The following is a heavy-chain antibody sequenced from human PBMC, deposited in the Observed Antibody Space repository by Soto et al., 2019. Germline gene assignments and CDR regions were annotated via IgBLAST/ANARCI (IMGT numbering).Heavy chain of an antibody. J-gene: IGHJ3*01. CDR3: GATTSYHYVWGSYRYWGDAFDL. CDR2: ISFDGINK. D-gene: IGHD3-16*02. Sequence: QVQLVESGGGVVQPGRSLRLSCAASGFIFSTYGMHWVRQAPGKGLEWVAVISFDGINKYSADSVKGRFSISRDNSKNTLYLQMNSLRADDTGVYYCGATTSYHYVWGSYRYWGDAFDLWGQGTMVSVSS. CDR1: GFIFSTYG. V-gene: IGHV3-30*03.